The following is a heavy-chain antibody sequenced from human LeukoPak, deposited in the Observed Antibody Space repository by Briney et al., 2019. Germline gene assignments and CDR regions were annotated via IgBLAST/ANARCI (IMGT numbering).Heavy chain of an antibody. CDR1: GFTFSSYS. Sequence: GGSLRLSCAASGFTFSSYSMNWVRQAPGKGLEWVSSFNSSSGYIYYADSVKGRFTISRDNAKNSLYLQMNSLRAEDTAVYYCARDTVATIPYYYYYMDVWGKGTTVTISS. CDR3: ARDTVATIPYYYYYMDV. CDR2: FNSSSGYI. J-gene: IGHJ6*03. D-gene: IGHD5-12*01. V-gene: IGHV3-21*01.